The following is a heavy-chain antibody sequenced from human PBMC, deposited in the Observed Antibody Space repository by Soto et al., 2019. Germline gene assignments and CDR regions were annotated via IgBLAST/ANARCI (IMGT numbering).Heavy chain of an antibody. CDR1: GYSFSNYY. CDR2: INPSSSST. Sequence: QVQLVQSGAEVKKPGASVKVSCKASGYSFSNYYMHWVRQAPGQGLEWMVIINPSSSSTTYAQRLQGRVTLTSDTSTNTVYMDLSSLRSEYKAMYYCSRMEAYCGGDCPFDFWGQGTLVTVSS. J-gene: IGHJ4*02. CDR3: SRMEAYCGGDCPFDF. V-gene: IGHV1-46*01. D-gene: IGHD2-21*02.